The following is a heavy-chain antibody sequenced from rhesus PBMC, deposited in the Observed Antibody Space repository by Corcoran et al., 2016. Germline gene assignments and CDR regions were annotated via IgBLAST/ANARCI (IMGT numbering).Heavy chain of an antibody. V-gene: IGHV4-80*01. J-gene: IGHJ1*01. Sequence: QVQLQESGPGLVKPSETLSLTCAVSGGSFSSYWWSWIRQPPGKGLEWIGEIKGNIGSTNYNPSLNGRVTISKDASKNQFSLKLSSVTAADTAVYYCASGGYYEDDYGYYLRVYFEFWGQGALVTVSS. CDR3: ASGGYYEDDYGYYLRVYFEF. CDR1: GGSFSSYW. CDR2: IKGNIGST. D-gene: IGHD3-9*01.